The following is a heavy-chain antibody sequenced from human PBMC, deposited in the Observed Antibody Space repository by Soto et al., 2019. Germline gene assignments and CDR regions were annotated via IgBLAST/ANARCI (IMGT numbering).Heavy chain of an antibody. CDR1: GGSFSGYQ. D-gene: IGHD3-10*01. CDR2: INDTGNI. J-gene: IGHJ6*03. Sequence: NPSETLSLTCAVYGGSFSGYQWTWIRQTPGKGLEWIGEINDTGNINYNPSLKSRVTIFIDTPKKQISLKLSSVTAADTAVYYCARGLMFWLGDLPRGGGNSYYMAVWGKGTTVTVPS. V-gene: IGHV4-34*01. CDR3: ARGLMFWLGDLPRGGGNSYYMAV.